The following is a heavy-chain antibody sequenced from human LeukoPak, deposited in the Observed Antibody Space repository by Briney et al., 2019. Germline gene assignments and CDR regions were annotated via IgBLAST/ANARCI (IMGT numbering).Heavy chain of an antibody. CDR3: AKDRVVYYYDSSGIDY. V-gene: IGHV3-33*06. CDR1: GFTFSSHG. Sequence: PGRSLRLSCAASGFTFSSHGMHWVRQAPGKGLEWVAVIWYDGSNKYYADSVKGRFTISRDNSKNTLYLQMNSLRAEDTAVYYCAKDRVVYYYDSSGIDYWGQGTLVTVSS. D-gene: IGHD3-22*01. J-gene: IGHJ4*02. CDR2: IWYDGSNK.